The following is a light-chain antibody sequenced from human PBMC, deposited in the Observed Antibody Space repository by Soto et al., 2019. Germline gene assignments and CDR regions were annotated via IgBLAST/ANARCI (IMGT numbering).Light chain of an antibody. V-gene: IGKV3-11*01. J-gene: IGKJ5*01. CDR2: DAS. Sequence: EIVLTQSPATLSLSPGERATLSCRASQSVSSYLAWYQQKPGQAPRLLIYDASNRATGIPARFSGSGSGTDFTRTISSLEPEDFAVYYCQQRRNWPAITFGQGTRLEIK. CDR1: QSVSSY. CDR3: QQRRNWPAIT.